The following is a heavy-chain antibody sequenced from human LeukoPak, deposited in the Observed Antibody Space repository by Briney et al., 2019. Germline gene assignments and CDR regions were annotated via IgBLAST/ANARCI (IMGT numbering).Heavy chain of an antibody. CDR1: GYTFTGYY. J-gene: IGHJ5*02. CDR3: ARDGTVTTDKVELNNWFDP. CDR2: INPNSGGT. V-gene: IGHV1-2*02. D-gene: IGHD4-11*01. Sequence: ASVKVSCKASGYTFTGYYMHWVRQAPGQGLEWMGWINPNSGGTNYAQKFQGRVTMTRDTSISTAYMELSSLRSEDTAVYYCARDGTVTTDKVELNNWFDPWGQGTLVTVSS.